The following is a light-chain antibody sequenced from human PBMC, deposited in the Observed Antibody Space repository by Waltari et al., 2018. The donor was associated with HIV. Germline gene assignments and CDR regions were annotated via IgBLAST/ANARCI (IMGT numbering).Light chain of an antibody. J-gene: IGLJ3*02. V-gene: IGLV2-23*02. Sequence: HSALTQPASVSGSPGQSITLSSPGPSSAAGVYNYVSWYHQHPGKAPKLMIYDVTQRPSGVSNRFSGSKSGNTASLTISGLQAEDEADYYCCSYAGSSIPVVFGGGTKLTVL. CDR2: DVT. CDR3: CSYAGSSIPVV. CDR1: SSAAGVYNY.